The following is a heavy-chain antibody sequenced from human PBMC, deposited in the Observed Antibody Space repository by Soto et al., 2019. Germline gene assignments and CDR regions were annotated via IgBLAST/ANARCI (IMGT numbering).Heavy chain of an antibody. CDR2: IWHDGKNK. V-gene: IGHV3-33*01. J-gene: IGHJ4*02. Sequence: PGGSLRLSCAASGFAFSDFGMHWVRQAPGKGLEWVAVIWHDGKNKSYADSVKGRFTISRDNSKNMLFLQMNSLRAEDTAVYYCARDSLVVAGSVDYWGQGTLVTVS. CDR1: GFAFSDFG. D-gene: IGHD6-19*01. CDR3: ARDSLVVAGSVDY.